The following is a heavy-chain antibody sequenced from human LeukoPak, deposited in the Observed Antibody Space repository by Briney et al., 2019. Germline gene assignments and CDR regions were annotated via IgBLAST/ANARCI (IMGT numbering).Heavy chain of an antibody. Sequence: SQTLSLTCTVSGGSINSNSYSWTWIRQPAGKGLEWIGRIHISGSTDYTPSLRSRVTISVDTSKNQFSLKLSSVTAADTAVYYCAGADRSGYFGNVVAFDVWGQGTMVTVSS. D-gene: IGHD3-22*01. CDR1: GGSINSNSYS. CDR2: IHISGST. V-gene: IGHV4-61*02. CDR3: AGADRSGYFGNVVAFDV. J-gene: IGHJ3*01.